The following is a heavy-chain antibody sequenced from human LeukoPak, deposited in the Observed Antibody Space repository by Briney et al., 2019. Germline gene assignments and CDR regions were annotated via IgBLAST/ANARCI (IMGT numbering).Heavy chain of an antibody. CDR1: GSTFSSYW. D-gene: IGHD3-9*01. V-gene: IGHV3-7*04. CDR3: ATADWFSFDF. J-gene: IGHJ4*02. Sequence: GGSLRLSCTASGSTFSSYWMSWVRQAPGKGLEWVATIKNDGSEKNYVDSVKGRFTISRDNAKNSLYLQMSGLRAEDTGVYFCATADWFSFDFWGQGTLLTVSS. CDR2: IKNDGSEK.